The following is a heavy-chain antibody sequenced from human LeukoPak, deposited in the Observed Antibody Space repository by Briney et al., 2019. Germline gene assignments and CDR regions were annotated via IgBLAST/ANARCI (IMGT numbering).Heavy chain of an antibody. CDR2: IKQDGSEK. CDR1: GFIFSSYW. J-gene: IGHJ3*02. V-gene: IGHV3-7*04. D-gene: IGHD3-10*01. CDR3: ARDNRDVTDAFDI. Sequence: GGSLRLSCAASGFIFSSYWMSWVRQAPGKGLEWVANIKQDGSEKDYVDSVKGRFTISRDNAQSSLYLQMNRLRAEDTAVYYCARDNRDVTDAFDIWGQGTLVTVSS.